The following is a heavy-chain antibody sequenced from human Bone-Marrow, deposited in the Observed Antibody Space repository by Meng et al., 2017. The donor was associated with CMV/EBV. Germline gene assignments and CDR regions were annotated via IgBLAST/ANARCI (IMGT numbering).Heavy chain of an antibody. CDR1: SGTFSSYT. Sequence: KISCKASSGTFSSYTISWVRQAPGQGLEWMGCINPNSGGTNYAQKFQGRVTMTRDTSISTAYMELSRLRSDDTAVYYCARGRAALRGGYHYYYYVMDVWGQGTTVTGSS. CDR2: INPNSGGT. CDR3: ARGRAALRGGYHYYYYVMDV. J-gene: IGHJ6*02. D-gene: IGHD6-6*01. V-gene: IGHV1-2*02.